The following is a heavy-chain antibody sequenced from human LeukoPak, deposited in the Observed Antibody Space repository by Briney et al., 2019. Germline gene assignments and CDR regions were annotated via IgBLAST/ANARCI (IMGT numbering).Heavy chain of an antibody. CDR2: INAGNGNT. CDR3: ARGRRIAAAGTLGY. Sequence: ASVKVSCKASGYTFTSYAMHWVRQAPGQRLEWMGWINAGNGNTKYSQKFQGRVTITRDTSASTAYMELSSLRSEDTAVYYCARGRRIAAAGTLGYWGQGILVAVS. V-gene: IGHV1-3*01. D-gene: IGHD6-13*01. J-gene: IGHJ4*02. CDR1: GYTFTSYA.